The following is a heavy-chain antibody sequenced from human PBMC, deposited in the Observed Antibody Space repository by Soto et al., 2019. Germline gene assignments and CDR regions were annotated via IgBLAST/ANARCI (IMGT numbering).Heavy chain of an antibody. D-gene: IGHD5-12*01. CDR3: ARHGDVEEYSGYDLFDY. CDR1: GGTFSSYT. Sequence: GASVKVSCKASGGTFSSYTISWVRQAPGQGLEWMGRIIPILGIANYAQKFQGRVTITADKSTSTAYMELSSLRSEDTAVYYCARHGDVEEYSGYDLFDYWGQGTLVTVSS. V-gene: IGHV1-69*02. CDR2: IIPILGIA. J-gene: IGHJ4*02.